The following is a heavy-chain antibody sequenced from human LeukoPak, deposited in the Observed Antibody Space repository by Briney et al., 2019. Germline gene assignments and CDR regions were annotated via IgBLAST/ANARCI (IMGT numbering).Heavy chain of an antibody. CDR3: ARDRFGEVPLGY. D-gene: IGHD3-10*01. J-gene: IGHJ4*02. V-gene: IGHV3-21*01. Sequence: GGSLRLSCVASGFTFSSYSMNWVRQAPGEGLEWVSSISSSSSYIYYADSVKGRFTISRDNAKNSLYLQMNSLRAEDTAVYYWARDRFGEVPLGYWGQGTLVTGSS. CDR1: GFTFSSYS. CDR2: ISSSSSYI.